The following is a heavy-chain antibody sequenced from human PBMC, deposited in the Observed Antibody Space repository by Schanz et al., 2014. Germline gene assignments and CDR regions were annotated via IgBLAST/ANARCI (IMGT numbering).Heavy chain of an antibody. CDR1: GYMFDTYG. CDR2: ISTYNGHT. V-gene: IGHV1-18*04. D-gene: IGHD3-10*01. J-gene: IGHJ4*02. Sequence: QVRLVQSGAEAREPGASVKVSCKATGYMFDTYGFAWVRQAPGQGLEWMGWISTYNGHTRYGQKLQDRLSLTTDTDTATAHVELRSLRTDDTAVYYCARAPTRMNMFRGVTYFFDYWGQGTLVTVSS. CDR3: ARAPTRMNMFRGVTYFFDY.